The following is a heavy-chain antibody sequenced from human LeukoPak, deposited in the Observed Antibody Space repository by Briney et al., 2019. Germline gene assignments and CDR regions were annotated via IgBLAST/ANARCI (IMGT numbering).Heavy chain of an antibody. CDR2: ISDSSSYT. V-gene: IGHV3-11*05. J-gene: IGHJ4*02. CDR1: GFTFSDYY. CDR3: ARDRVGYYLDY. Sequence: GGSLRLSCAASGFTFSDYYMSWIRQAPGKGLEWISYISDSSSYTNYADSVKGRFTISRDNAKDSLYPQMNSLRAEDTAVYYCARDRVGYYLDYWGQGTLVTVSS. D-gene: IGHD1-26*01.